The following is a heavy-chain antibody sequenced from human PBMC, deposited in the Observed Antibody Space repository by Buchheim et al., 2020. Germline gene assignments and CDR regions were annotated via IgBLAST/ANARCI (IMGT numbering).Heavy chain of an antibody. D-gene: IGHD3-9*01. CDR2: ISTRATTK. J-gene: IGHJ4*02. V-gene: IGHV3-48*03. CDR3: ARDPGSDILTGSDPGLDF. Sequence: EVQLVESGGGLVQTGGSLRLSCAASEFTFKTYEMNWVRQAPGKGLEWVSYISTRATTKYYADSVKGRFSISSDNAKSILYLQMNSLRAEDTAVYYCARDPGSDILTGSDPGLDFWGLGTL. CDR1: EFTFKTYE.